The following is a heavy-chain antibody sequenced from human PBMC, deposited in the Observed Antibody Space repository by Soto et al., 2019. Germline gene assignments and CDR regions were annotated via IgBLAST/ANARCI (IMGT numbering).Heavy chain of an antibody. D-gene: IGHD2-8*01. J-gene: IGHJ4*01. CDR3: AKNGLDSSPSAIDS. Sequence: QPGGSLTLSSAASGVTVRILVLSWVWQAEGKGLVWVTCITGSGRDTYYAKSMKGPFTISRDNSKNLMFLQMNSLSAEYTAIYYCAKNGLDSSPSAIDSWGPGTLVTVSS. CDR2: ITGSGRDT. CDR1: GVTVRILV. V-gene: IGHV3-23*01.